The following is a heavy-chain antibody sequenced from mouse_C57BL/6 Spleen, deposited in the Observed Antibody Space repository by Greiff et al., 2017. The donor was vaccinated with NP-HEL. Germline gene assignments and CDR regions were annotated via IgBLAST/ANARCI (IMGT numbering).Heavy chain of an antibody. CDR2: IYPSASET. CDR3: ARYDYGSSDFDV. V-gene: IGHV1-61*01. Sequence: QVQLQQPGAELVRPGSSVKLSCKASGYTFTSYWMDWVKQRPGQGLEWIGNIYPSASETHYNQKFKDKATLTVDKSSSTAYMQLSSLTSEDSAVDYCARYDYGSSDFDVWGTGTTVTVSS. CDR1: GYTFTSYW. D-gene: IGHD1-1*01. J-gene: IGHJ1*03.